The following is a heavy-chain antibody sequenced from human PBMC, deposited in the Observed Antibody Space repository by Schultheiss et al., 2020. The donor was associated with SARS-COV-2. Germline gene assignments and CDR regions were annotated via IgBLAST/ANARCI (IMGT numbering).Heavy chain of an antibody. Sequence: SETLSLTCTVSGGSISSSSYYWGWIRQPPGKGLEWIGSIYYSGSTYYNPSLKSRVTISVDTSKNQFSLKLSSVTAADTAVYYCARTVSYGVYLLYYFDYWGQGTLVTVSS. D-gene: IGHD4-17*01. CDR3: ARTVSYGVYLLYYFDY. J-gene: IGHJ4*02. V-gene: IGHV4-39*01. CDR1: GGSISSSSYY. CDR2: IYYSGST.